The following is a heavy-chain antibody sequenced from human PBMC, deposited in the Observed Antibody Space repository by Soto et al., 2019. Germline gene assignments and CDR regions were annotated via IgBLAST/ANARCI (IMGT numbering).Heavy chain of an antibody. J-gene: IGHJ4*02. Sequence: QITLKESGPTLVKPTQTLTLTLTFSGFSLSTSGVGVGWIRQPPGKALEWLALIYWNDDQRYSPSLKSRLTIAKDTSKNQVVLNMTNMDPVDTATYFCARRPRYSNYVDYWGQGTLVTVSS. CDR1: GFSLSTSGVG. V-gene: IGHV2-5*01. CDR2: IYWNDDQ. CDR3: ARRPRYSNYVDY. D-gene: IGHD4-4*01.